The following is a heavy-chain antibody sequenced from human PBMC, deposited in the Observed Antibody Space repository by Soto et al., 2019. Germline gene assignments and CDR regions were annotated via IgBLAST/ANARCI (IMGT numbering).Heavy chain of an antibody. CDR1: GDSISGEGWY. Sequence: QVQLQESGPGLVEPSQNLSLTCTVSGDSISGEGWYWSWIRQYSGRGLEWIGYIHHSGSTYSNPSLKSRVSISVDTSKTQFFLKLTSVTAADTAVYYCARAWTATAGWANWFALWGQGTLVTVSS. J-gene: IGHJ5*02. CDR3: ARAWTATAGWANWFAL. V-gene: IGHV4-31*03. CDR2: IHHSGST. D-gene: IGHD6-13*01.